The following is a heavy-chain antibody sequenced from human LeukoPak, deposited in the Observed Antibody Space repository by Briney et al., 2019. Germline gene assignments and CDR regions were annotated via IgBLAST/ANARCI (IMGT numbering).Heavy chain of an antibody. Sequence: PGGSLRLSCAASGFTFRSYAMHWVRQAPGRGLEWVALISYDGTKKYYADSVKGRFTMSRDNSKNTLNLQMSSLRAEDTAVYYCAGPEGRGETRTRGPDDYYAMDVWGRRTTVSVSS. D-gene: IGHD1-14*01. CDR2: ISYDGTKK. CDR1: GFTFRSYA. CDR3: AGPEGRGETRTRGPDDYYAMDV. V-gene: IGHV3-30-3*01. J-gene: IGHJ6*01.